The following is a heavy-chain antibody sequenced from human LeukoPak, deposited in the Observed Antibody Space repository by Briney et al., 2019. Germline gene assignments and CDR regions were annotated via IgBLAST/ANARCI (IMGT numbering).Heavy chain of an antibody. CDR1: GGSISTYY. V-gene: IGHV4-4*07. CDR3: ASTDYGDYRDGDYYFDY. D-gene: IGHD4-17*01. Sequence: SETLSLTCAVSGGSISTYYWSWIRQPAGKGLEWIGRIHTSGSTNYNPSLKSRVTISVDTSKNQFSLKLSSVTAADTAVYYCASTDYGDYRDGDYYFDYWGQGTLVTVSS. J-gene: IGHJ4*02. CDR2: IHTSGST.